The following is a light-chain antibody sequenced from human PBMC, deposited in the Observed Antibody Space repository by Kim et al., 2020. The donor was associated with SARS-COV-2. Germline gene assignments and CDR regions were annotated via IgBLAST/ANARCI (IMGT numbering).Light chain of an antibody. J-gene: IGKJ2*01. CDR2: LGS. CDR1: QSLLHSDGYNY. CDR3: MQALQGHT. V-gene: IGKV2-28*01. Sequence: DIVMTQSPLSLPVTPGEPASISCRSSQSLLHSDGYNYLDWYLQKPGQSPQLLIYLGSNRASEVPDRFSGSGSGTDFTLKISRVEAEDVGAYYCMQALQGHTFGQGTKLEIK.